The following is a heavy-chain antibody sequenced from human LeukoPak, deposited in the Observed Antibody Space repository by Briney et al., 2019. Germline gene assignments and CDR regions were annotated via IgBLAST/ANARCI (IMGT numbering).Heavy chain of an antibody. J-gene: IGHJ4*02. CDR2: INSDGTST. Sequence: PGGSLRLSCVASGFTFSSYWIHWVRQTPGKGLVWVSRINSDGTSTSYADSVKGRFSISRDNAKNTLFLQMNSLRAGDTAVYYCARGGTTVTTVLGYWGQGTLVTVSS. D-gene: IGHD4-17*01. CDR3: ARGGTTVTTVLGY. CDR1: GFTFSSYW. V-gene: IGHV3-74*01.